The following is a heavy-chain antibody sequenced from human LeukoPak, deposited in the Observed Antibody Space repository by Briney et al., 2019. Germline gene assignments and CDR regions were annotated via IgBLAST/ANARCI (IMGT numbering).Heavy chain of an antibody. CDR2: INPNSGGT. J-gene: IGHJ4*02. CDR1: GYTFTGYY. D-gene: IGHD2-8*01. Sequence: ASVKVSCKASGYTFTGYYMHWVRQAPGQGLEWMGWINPNSGGTNYAQKFQGRVTMTRNTSISTAYMELSRLRSDDTSVYYCAREGTNGLQFDYWGQGTLVTVSS. CDR3: AREGTNGLQFDY. V-gene: IGHV1-2*02.